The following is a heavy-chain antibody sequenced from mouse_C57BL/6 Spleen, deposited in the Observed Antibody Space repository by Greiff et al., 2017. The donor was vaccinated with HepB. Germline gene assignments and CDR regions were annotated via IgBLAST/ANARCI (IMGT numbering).Heavy chain of an antibody. V-gene: IGHV1-15*01. Sequence: VQLQQSGAELVRPGASVTLSCKASGYTFTDYEMHWVKQTPVHGLEWIGAIDPETGGTAYNQKFKGKAILTADKSSSTVYMELRSLTSEDSAVYYCTRGGTTVVATRAMDYWGQGTSVTVSS. CDR2: IDPETGGT. CDR3: TRGGTTVVATRAMDY. J-gene: IGHJ4*01. D-gene: IGHD1-1*01. CDR1: GYTFTDYE.